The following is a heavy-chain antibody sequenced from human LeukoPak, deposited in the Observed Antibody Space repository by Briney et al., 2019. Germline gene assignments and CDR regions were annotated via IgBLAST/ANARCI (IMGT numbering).Heavy chain of an antibody. D-gene: IGHD3-3*01. Sequence: ASVKVSCKASGYTFTSYDINWVRQATGQGLEWMGWMIPNSGNTGYAQKFQGRVTMTRNTSISTAYMELSSLRSEDTAVYYCARAVTYYDFWSGLRWFDPWGQGSLVTVSS. V-gene: IGHV1-8*02. CDR3: ARAVTYYDFWSGLRWFDP. J-gene: IGHJ5*02. CDR1: GYTFTSYD. CDR2: MIPNSGNT.